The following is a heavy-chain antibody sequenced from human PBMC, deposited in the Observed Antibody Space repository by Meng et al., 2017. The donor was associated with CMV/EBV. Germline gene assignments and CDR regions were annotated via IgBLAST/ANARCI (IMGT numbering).Heavy chain of an antibody. V-gene: IGHV4-34*01. CDR3: ARVTEGDWYFDL. J-gene: IGHJ2*01. Sequence: SETLSLTCAVYGGSFSGYHWNWIRQPPGKGLECIGEINHSGTIIYSPSLRSRVTISIDRSKKQFSLRLNSVTAADTAVYYCARVTEGDWYFDLWGRGTLVTVSS. D-gene: IGHD1-14*01. CDR1: GGSFSGYH. CDR2: INHSGTI.